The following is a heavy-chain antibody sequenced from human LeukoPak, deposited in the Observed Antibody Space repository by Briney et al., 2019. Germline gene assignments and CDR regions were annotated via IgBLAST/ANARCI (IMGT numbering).Heavy chain of an antibody. D-gene: IGHD3-22*01. CDR2: IRSKANSYAT. Sequence: GGSLRRSCAASGFTCSGSARYWVRQASGKGLEWGGRIRSKANSYATAYAASVKGRFTISRDDSKNTAYLKMNSLKTEDTAVYYCTRHLNYDSSGYYYVLSGSSSYAFDIWGQGTMVTVSS. J-gene: IGHJ3*02. CDR1: GFTCSGSA. CDR3: TRHLNYDSSGYYYVLSGSSSYAFDI. V-gene: IGHV3-73*01.